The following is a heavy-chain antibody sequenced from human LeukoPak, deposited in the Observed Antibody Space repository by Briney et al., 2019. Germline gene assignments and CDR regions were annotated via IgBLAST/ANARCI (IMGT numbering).Heavy chain of an antibody. J-gene: IGHJ5*02. CDR2: ISYSGNT. D-gene: IGHD4-17*01. CDR1: GGSISSSSYY. CDR3: ARRTPVTLLDP. Sequence: SETLSLTCTVSGGSISSSSYYWGWIRQPPGKGLEWIGSISYSGNTYYNPSLKCRVTISVDTSKNQFSLKLTSVTAADTAVYYCARRTPVTLLDPWGQGTLVTVSS. V-gene: IGHV4-39*01.